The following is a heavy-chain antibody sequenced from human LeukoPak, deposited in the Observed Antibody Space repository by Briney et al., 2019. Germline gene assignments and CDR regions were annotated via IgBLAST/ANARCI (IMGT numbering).Heavy chain of an antibody. CDR2: INHSGST. Sequence: SETLSLTCAVYAGSFSGSYWGWIRHPPGKGLGWIGEINHSGSTNYNPSLKSRVTISVDTSKNQFSLKLSSVTAADTAVYYCARDSGGDYHFDYWGQGTLVTVSS. CDR1: AGSFSGSY. J-gene: IGHJ4*02. D-gene: IGHD4-17*01. V-gene: IGHV4-34*01. CDR3: ARDSGGDYHFDY.